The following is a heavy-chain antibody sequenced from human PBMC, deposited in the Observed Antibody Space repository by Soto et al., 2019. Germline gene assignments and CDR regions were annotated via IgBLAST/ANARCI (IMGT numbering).Heavy chain of an antibody. CDR1: GFTFSSYA. V-gene: IGHV3-30*04. J-gene: IGHJ4*02. CDR2: ISCGGSNK. D-gene: IGHD3-3*01. CDR3: ARDGIGHWSDSTTFDY. Sequence: GGSLRLSCAASGFTFSSYAMSWVRQAPGKGLEWVAVISCGGSNKYYADSVKGRFTISRDNSKNTLYLQMNSLRAEDTAVYYCARDGIGHWSDSTTFDYWGQGTLVTVSS.